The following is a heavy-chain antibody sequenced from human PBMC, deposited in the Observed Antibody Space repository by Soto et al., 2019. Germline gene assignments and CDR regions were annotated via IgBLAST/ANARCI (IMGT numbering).Heavy chain of an antibody. D-gene: IGHD3-22*01. CDR1: GGSFSSSPGYY. CDR3: VSPEGYYDSSGYTLDY. J-gene: IGHJ4*02. Sequence: SETLSLTCTVSGGSFSSSPGYYWGWMRQPPGKGLEWIGTVHPSGNTYYNPSLKSRVTLSIDTSKNQFSLKLNSVTAADTAVYYCVSPEGYYDSSGYTLDYWGQGTLVTVSS. V-gene: IGHV4-39*01. CDR2: VHPSGNT.